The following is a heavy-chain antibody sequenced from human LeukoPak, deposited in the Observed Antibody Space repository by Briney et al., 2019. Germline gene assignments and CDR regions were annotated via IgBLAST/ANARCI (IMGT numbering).Heavy chain of an antibody. CDR1: GYTFTSYY. D-gene: IGHD6-19*01. CDR2: INPSGGST. Sequence: ASVKVSCXASGYTFTSYYMHWVRQAPGQGLEWMGIINPSGGSTSYAQKFQGRVTMTRDTSTSTAYMELRSLRSDDTAVYYCAMTQQWLVYYFDYWGQGTLVTVSS. V-gene: IGHV1-46*01. J-gene: IGHJ4*02. CDR3: AMTQQWLVYYFDY.